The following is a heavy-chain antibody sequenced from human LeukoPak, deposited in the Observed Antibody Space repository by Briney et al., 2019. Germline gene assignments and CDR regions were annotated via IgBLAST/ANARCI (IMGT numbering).Heavy chain of an antibody. D-gene: IGHD1-26*01. V-gene: IGHV4-34*01. CDR1: TDSFSNYH. CDR2: VNESGGT. CDR3: ARGQGATVPQVGKNWFDP. J-gene: IGHJ5*02. Sequence: SETLSLTCAVYTDSFSNYHWNWIRQTPAKGMEWIGEVNESGGTNISPSLRSRVILSVDTSKNQFSLKLISVTVADTAIYYCARGQGATVPQVGKNWFDPWGQGTRVTVSS.